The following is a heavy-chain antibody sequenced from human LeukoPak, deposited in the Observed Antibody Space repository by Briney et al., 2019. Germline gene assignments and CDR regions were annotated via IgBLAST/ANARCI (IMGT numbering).Heavy chain of an antibody. J-gene: IGHJ4*02. CDR2: IYWNDDK. CDR3: AHRPGYRYGDSDFDY. D-gene: IGHD4-17*01. V-gene: IGHV2-5*01. Sequence: SGPTLVNPTQTLTLTCTFSGFSLSTSGVGVGWIRQPPGKALEWLALIYWNDDKRYSPSLKSRLTITKDTSKNQVVLTMTNMVPVDTATYYCAHRPGYRYGDSDFDYWGQGTLVTVSS. CDR1: GFSLSTSGVG.